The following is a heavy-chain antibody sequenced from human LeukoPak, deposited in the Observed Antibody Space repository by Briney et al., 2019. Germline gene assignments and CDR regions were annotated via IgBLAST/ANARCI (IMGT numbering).Heavy chain of an antibody. CDR3: ARELQYGGNSPNPFDY. V-gene: IGHV3-11*01. CDR2: ISSSGSTI. Sequence: KSGGSLRLSCAASGVTFSDYYMSWIRQAPGKGLEWVSYISSSGSTIYYADSVKGRFTISRDNAKNSLYLQMNSLRAEDTAVYYCARELQYGGNSPNPFDYWGQGTLVTVSS. CDR1: GVTFSDYY. D-gene: IGHD4-4*01. J-gene: IGHJ4*02.